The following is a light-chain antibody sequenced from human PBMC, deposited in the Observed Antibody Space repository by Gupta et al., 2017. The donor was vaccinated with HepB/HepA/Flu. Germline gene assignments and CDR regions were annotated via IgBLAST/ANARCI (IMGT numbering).Light chain of an antibody. CDR1: TSNIVNNA. Sequence: QSVLTQPPSVSEAPRQRVTISCSGSTSNIVNNAVSWYQQLPVKAPKLLIYYDDLLPSGVSDRFSGSKSGTSASLAISGLQSEDEADYYCAAWDDSLKGWVFGGGTKLTVL. CDR2: YDD. J-gene: IGLJ3*02. CDR3: AAWDDSLKGWV. V-gene: IGLV1-36*01.